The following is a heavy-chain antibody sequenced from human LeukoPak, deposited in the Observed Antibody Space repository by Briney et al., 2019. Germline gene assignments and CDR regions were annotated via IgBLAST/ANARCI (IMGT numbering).Heavy chain of an antibody. D-gene: IGHD4-17*01. CDR2: MNPNSGNT. J-gene: IGHJ3*02. CDR3: ARGWGSTVTTSEDAFDI. CDR1: GYTFTSYD. Sequence: ASVKVSCKASGYTFTSYDINWVRQATGQGLEWMGWMNPNSGNTGYAQKFQGRVTMTRNTSISTAYMELSSPRSEDTAVYYCARGWGSTVTTSEDAFDIWGQGTMVTVSS. V-gene: IGHV1-8*01.